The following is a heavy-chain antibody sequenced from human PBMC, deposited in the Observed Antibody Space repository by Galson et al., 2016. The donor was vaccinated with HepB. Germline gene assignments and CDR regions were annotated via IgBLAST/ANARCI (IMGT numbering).Heavy chain of an antibody. CDR1: GDSVSNNNAG. CDR2: TYYRSKWSY. J-gene: IGHJ4*02. Sequence: CAISGDSVSNNNAGWNWIRQSPSRGLEWLGRTYYRSKWSYDYAVSVKSRVASHPDTTKNQFSLQLNSVPVEDTAVYYCTRVKELVRGFHSWGQGTLVIVSS. V-gene: IGHV6-1*01. CDR3: TRVKELVRGFHS. D-gene: IGHD6-13*01.